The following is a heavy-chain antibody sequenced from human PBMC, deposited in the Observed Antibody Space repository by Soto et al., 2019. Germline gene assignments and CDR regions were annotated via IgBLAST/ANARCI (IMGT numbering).Heavy chain of an antibody. CDR3: ARAPWEPFGVVIHDAFDI. V-gene: IGHV3-7*01. J-gene: IGHJ3*02. CDR1: GFTFSSYW. CDR2: IKQDGSEK. D-gene: IGHD3-3*01. Sequence: GGSLRLSCAASGFTFSSYWMSWVRQAPGKGLEWVANIKQDGSEKYYVDSVKGRFTISRDNAKNSLYLQMNSLRAEDTAVYYCARAPWEPFGVVIHDAFDIWGQGTMVTVSS.